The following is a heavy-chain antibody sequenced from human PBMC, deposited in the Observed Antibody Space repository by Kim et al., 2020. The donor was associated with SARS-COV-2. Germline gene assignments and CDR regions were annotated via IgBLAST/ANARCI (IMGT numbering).Heavy chain of an antibody. J-gene: IGHJ4*02. D-gene: IGHD3-22*01. Sequence: GGSLRLSCAASGFTFSSYGMHWVRQAPGKGLEWVAVIWYDGSNKYYADSVKGRFTISRDNSKNTLYLQMNSLRAEDTAVYYCATSYYYDSSGYDYWGQGTLVTVSS. CDR3: ATSYYYDSSGYDY. V-gene: IGHV3-33*01. CDR2: IWYDGSNK. CDR1: GFTFSSYG.